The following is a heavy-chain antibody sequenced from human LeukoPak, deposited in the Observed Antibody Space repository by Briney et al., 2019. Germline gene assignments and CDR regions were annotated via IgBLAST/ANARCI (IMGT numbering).Heavy chain of an antibody. V-gene: IGHV3-7*03. D-gene: IGHD6-13*01. CDR1: GFTFSSYW. Sequence: GGSLRLSCAASGFTFSSYWMSWVRQAPGKGLEWVANIKQDGSEKYYVDSVKGRFTISRDNAKNSLYLQMNSLRAEDTAIYYCAKLIHPYTSSWYPFDSWGQGTLVTVSS. J-gene: IGHJ4*02. CDR3: AKLIHPYTSSWYPFDS. CDR2: IKQDGSEK.